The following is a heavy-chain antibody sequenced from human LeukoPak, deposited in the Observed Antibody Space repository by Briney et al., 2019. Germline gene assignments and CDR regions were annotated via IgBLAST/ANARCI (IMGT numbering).Heavy chain of an antibody. CDR1: GFTISTYW. Sequence: GGSLRLSCAASGFTISTYWMIWVRHAPGKGLECVANIKPDGREKNYVDSVKGRFTVSRDNSRNSLFLQMNNLRAEDTAVYYCASGQGWHFDLWGRGTLVTVSS. J-gene: IGHJ2*01. V-gene: IGHV3-7*01. CDR2: IKPDGREK. CDR3: ASGQGWHFDL.